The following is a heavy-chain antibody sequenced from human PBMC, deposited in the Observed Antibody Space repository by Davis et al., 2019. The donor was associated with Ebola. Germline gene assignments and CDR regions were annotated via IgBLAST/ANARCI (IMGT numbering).Heavy chain of an antibody. J-gene: IGHJ6*02. CDR3: ATSIAAGDYGMDV. D-gene: IGHD6-13*01. CDR2: INHSGST. V-gene: IGHV4-34*01. CDR1: GGSFSGYY. Sequence: SETLSLTCAVYGGSFSGYYWSWIRQPPGKGLEWIGEINHSGSTNYNPSLKSRVTISVDTSKNQFSLKLSSVTAADTAVYYCATSIAAGDYGMDVWGQGTTVTVSS.